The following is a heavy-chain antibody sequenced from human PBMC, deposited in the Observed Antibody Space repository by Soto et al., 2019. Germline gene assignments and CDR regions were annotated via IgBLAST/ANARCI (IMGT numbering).Heavy chain of an antibody. CDR1: GYTFTSYA. CDR3: GRASGLNGFDP. D-gene: IGHD3-10*01. V-gene: IGHV1-3*01. Sequence: QVQLVQSGAEVKKPGASVKVSCKASGYTFTSYAMHWMRQAPGQRREWMGWINAGNGNTKYSQKFQGRITITRDTSARRAYMELSSLRSEDTDVYYCGRASGLNGFDPWGQGTLVTVSS. CDR2: INAGNGNT. J-gene: IGHJ5*02.